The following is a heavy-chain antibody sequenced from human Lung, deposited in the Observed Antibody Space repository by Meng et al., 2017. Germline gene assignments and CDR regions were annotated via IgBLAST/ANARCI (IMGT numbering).Heavy chain of an antibody. D-gene: IGHD2-15*01. Sequence: EVQLVESGGGLVKPGGSLRLSCAASGFTFSSYSINWVRQAPGKGLEWVSSISSSSTYADSVKGRFTISRDNAKNSLYLQMNSLRAEDTAVYYCARGRVVVAATPSDYWGQGTLVTVSS. CDR2: ISSSST. J-gene: IGHJ4*02. CDR1: GFTFSSYS. CDR3: ARGRVVVAATPSDY. V-gene: IGHV3-21*01.